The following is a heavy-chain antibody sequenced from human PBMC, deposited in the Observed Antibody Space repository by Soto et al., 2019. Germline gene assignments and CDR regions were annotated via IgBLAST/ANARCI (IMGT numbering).Heavy chain of an antibody. Sequence: GGSLRLSCAASGFTFSNAWMSWVRQAPGKGLEWVGRIKSKTDGGTTDYAAPVKGRFTISRDDSKNTLYLQMNSLKTEDTAVYYCTCTSCYKGDFYYYYGMDVWGQGTTVTVSS. CDR2: IKSKTDGGTT. D-gene: IGHD2-2*02. J-gene: IGHJ6*02. V-gene: IGHV3-15*01. CDR3: TCTSCYKGDFYYYYGMDV. CDR1: GFTFSNAW.